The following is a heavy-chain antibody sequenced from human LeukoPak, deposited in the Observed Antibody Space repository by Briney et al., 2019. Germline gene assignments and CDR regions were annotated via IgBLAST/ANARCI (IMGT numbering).Heavy chain of an antibody. D-gene: IGHD3-16*01. Sequence: PSQTLSLTCTVAGGSISSYYWSSIRHPPGKGLEWMGYIYYSGSTNYHPSLKSLVTISVDTSKNQFSLKLSSVTAADTAVYYCARDVLSGFDYWGQGTLVTVSS. CDR1: GGSISSYY. CDR3: ARDVLSGFDY. V-gene: IGHV4-59*01. CDR2: IYYSGST. J-gene: IGHJ4*02.